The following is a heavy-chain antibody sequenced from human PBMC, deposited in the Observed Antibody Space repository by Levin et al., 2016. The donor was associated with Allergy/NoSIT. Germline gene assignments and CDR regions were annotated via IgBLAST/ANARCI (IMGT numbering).Heavy chain of an antibody. V-gene: IGHV4-59*01. Sequence: GSLRLSCTVSGGSISSYYWSWIRQPPGKGLEWIGYIYYSGSTNYNPSLKSRVTISVDTSKNQFSLKLSSVTAADTAVYYCARAREYNWFDPWGQGTLVTVSS. CDR2: IYYSGST. CDR3: ARAREYNWFDP. J-gene: IGHJ5*02. CDR1: GGSISSYY.